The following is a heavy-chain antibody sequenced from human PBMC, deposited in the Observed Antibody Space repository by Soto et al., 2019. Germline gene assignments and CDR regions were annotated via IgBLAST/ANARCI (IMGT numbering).Heavy chain of an antibody. CDR1: GFTFSSYA. J-gene: IGHJ4*02. D-gene: IGHD1-1*01. Sequence: EVQLLESGGGLVQPGGSLRLSCAASGFTFSSYAMNWVRQAPGKGLEWVAVISGSGGSTDYADSVKGRFTISRDNSKNTLYLQMNSLIAENTAVYYCAKRATGTYFDYWGQGTLVTVSS. V-gene: IGHV3-23*01. CDR3: AKRATGTYFDY. CDR2: ISGSGGST.